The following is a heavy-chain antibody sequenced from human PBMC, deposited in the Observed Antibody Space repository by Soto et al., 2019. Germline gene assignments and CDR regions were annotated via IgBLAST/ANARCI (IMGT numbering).Heavy chain of an antibody. CDR1: GFTFSSYW. Sequence: EVQLVESGGGLVQPGGSLRLSCAASGFTFSSYWMSWVRQAPGKGLEWVANIKQDGSEKYYVDSVKGRFTISRDNAKNSLYLQMNRLRAEDTAVYYCARSTYFFRGPLDYWGQGTLVTVSS. D-gene: IGHD3-9*01. CDR2: IKQDGSEK. J-gene: IGHJ4*02. CDR3: ARSTYFFRGPLDY. V-gene: IGHV3-7*03.